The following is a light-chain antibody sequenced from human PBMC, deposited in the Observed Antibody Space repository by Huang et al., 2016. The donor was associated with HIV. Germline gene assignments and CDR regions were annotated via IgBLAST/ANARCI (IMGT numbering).Light chain of an antibody. CDR1: QGFSNF. V-gene: IGKV1-27*01. J-gene: IGKJ2*01. CDR3: QKYNSAPYT. CDR2: SAS. Sequence: DIQMTQSPSSLSTSVGDTVTITCRASQGFSNFLAWYQQKPGTVPNLLIYSASTLPSGVPSRFSGSGSGTHFTLTIRSLQPEDVATYYCQKYNSAPYTFGQGTKLDIK.